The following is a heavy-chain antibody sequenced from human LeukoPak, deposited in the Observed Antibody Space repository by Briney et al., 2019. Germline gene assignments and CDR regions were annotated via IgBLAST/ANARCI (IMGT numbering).Heavy chain of an antibody. Sequence: PGGSLRLSCAASGFTFSSYAMSWVRQAPGKGLEWVSAISGSGGSTYYADSVKGRFTTSRDNSKNTLYLQMNSLRAEDTAVYYCAKDKGDYDFWSGYVVAAEFAYWGQGTLVTVSS. D-gene: IGHD3-3*01. CDR3: AKDKGDYDFWSGYVVAAEFAY. CDR2: ISGSGGST. CDR1: GFTFSSYA. V-gene: IGHV3-23*01. J-gene: IGHJ4*02.